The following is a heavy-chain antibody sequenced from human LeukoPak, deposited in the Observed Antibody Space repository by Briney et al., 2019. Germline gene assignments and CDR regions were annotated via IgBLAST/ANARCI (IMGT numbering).Heavy chain of an antibody. CDR3: ARGRDGYNYWYFGY. CDR2: ISSNGGST. CDR1: GFTFSSYA. J-gene: IGHJ4*02. D-gene: IGHD5-24*01. V-gene: IGHV3-64*01. Sequence: GGSLRLSCAASGFTFSSYAMHWVRQAPGKGLVYVSAISSNGGSTYYANSVKGRFTISRDNSKNTLYLQMGSLRAEDMAVYYCARGRDGYNYWYFGYWGQGTLVTVSS.